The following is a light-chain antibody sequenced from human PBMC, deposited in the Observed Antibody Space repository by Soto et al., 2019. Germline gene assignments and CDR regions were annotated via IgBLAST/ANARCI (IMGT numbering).Light chain of an antibody. CDR2: DAS. CDR1: QSVGSF. CDR3: QHRSNWLGT. V-gene: IGKV3-11*01. J-gene: IGKJ3*01. Sequence: EIVLTQSPATLSLSPGERATLSCRASQSVGSFLAWYQQKSGQTPRLLIYDASIRATGIPYRFSGSGSGTDFTLTISSLEPEDFAVYYCQHRSNWLGTFGPGTKVDIK.